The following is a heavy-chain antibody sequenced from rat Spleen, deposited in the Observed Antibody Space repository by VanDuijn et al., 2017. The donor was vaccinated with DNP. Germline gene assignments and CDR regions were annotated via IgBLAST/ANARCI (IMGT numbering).Heavy chain of an antibody. Sequence: EVRLVESGGGLVQPGRSLKLSCAASGFTFSDYNMAWVRQAPKKGLEWVATISYDGSSTYYRDSVKGRFTISRDNAKSTLYLQIDSLRSEDTATYYCARHYYYSSYIRWIWFAYWGQGTLVTVSS. V-gene: IGHV5-7*01. CDR2: ISYDGSST. CDR3: ARHYYYSSYIRWIWFAY. D-gene: IGHD1-2*01. J-gene: IGHJ3*01. CDR1: GFTFSDYN.